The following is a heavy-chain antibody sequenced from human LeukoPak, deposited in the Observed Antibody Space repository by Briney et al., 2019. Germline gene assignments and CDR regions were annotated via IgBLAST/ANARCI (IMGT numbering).Heavy chain of an antibody. J-gene: IGHJ4*02. CDR3: ARGLWDFDY. CDR1: GGSISSSSYY. CDR2: IYYSGST. Sequence: SETLSLTCTVSGGSISSSSYYWGWIRKPPGKGLEWIGSIYYSGSTYYNPSLKSRVTISVDTSKNQFSLKLSSVTAADTAVYYCARGLWDFDYWGQGTLVTVSS. D-gene: IGHD7-27*01. V-gene: IGHV4-39*07.